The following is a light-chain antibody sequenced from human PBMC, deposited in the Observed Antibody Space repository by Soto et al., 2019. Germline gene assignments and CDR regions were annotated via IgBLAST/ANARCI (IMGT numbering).Light chain of an antibody. Sequence: DIQMTQSPSTLSASVGDRVTITCRASQSISSWLAWYQQKPGKAPKLPIYDVSSLESGVPSRFRGSGSGTEFTLTISGLKPDDFETYYCQQYKAYPYTFAQGTKVDIK. V-gene: IGKV1-5*01. J-gene: IGKJ2*01. CDR2: DVS. CDR3: QQYKAYPYT. CDR1: QSISSW.